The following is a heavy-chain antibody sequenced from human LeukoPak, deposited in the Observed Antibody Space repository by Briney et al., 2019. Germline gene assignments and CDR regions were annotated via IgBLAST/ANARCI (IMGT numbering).Heavy chain of an antibody. D-gene: IGHD6-13*01. Sequence: GGSLRLSCAASGFTFSSYEMNWVRQAAGKGLEWVSYITGDGSSIYYADSVRGRFIISRDNAKNSLFLQMKSLRVEDTAVYYCASGVMTGYSNNWASWGQGTLVTVSS. J-gene: IGHJ4*02. V-gene: IGHV3-48*03. CDR1: GFTFSSYE. CDR2: ITGDGSSI. CDR3: ASGVMTGYSNNWAS.